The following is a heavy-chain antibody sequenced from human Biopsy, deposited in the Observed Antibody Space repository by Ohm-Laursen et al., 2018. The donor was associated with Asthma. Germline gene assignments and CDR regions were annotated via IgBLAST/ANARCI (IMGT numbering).Heavy chain of an antibody. CDR3: AKDRDYDILTGPPGFDY. V-gene: IGHV3-23*01. Sequence: GSLRLSCTASGFTFSSYAMSWVRQAPGKGLEWVSAISGSGGSTYYADSVKGRFTISRDNSKNTLYLQMNSLRAEDTAVYYCAKDRDYDILTGPPGFDYWGQGTLVTVSP. D-gene: IGHD3-9*01. J-gene: IGHJ4*02. CDR2: ISGSGGST. CDR1: GFTFSSYA.